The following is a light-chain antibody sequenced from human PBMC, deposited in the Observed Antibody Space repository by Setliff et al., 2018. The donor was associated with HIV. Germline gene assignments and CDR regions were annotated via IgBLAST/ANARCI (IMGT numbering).Light chain of an antibody. CDR1: SSDVGSSKF. J-gene: IGLJ1*01. Sequence: SVLAQPDSVSGSPGQSITISCTGTSSDVGSSKFVSWYQQHPGKAPKLLIYEVSNRPSGVSDRFTGSKSANTASLTISGLQAEDEADYYCGSYTTTNSFVFGTGTKVTVL. CDR3: GSYTTTNSFV. V-gene: IGLV2-14*01. CDR2: EVS.